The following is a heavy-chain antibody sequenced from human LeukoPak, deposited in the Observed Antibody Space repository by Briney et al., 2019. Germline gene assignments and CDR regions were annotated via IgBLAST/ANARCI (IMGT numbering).Heavy chain of an antibody. CDR2: INHSGST. CDR1: GGSFSGYY. V-gene: IGHV4-34*01. Sequence: SETLSLTCAVYGGSFSGYYWSRIRQPPGKGLEWIGEINHSGSTNYNPSLKSRVTISVDTSKNQFSLKLSSVTAADTAVYYCARGVGERYSSGWYSDRYYFDYWGQGTLVTVSS. D-gene: IGHD6-19*01. J-gene: IGHJ4*02. CDR3: ARGVGERYSSGWYSDRYYFDY.